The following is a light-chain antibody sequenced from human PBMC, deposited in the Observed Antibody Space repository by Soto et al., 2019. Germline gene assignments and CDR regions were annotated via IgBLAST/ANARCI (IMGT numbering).Light chain of an antibody. V-gene: IGKV1-39*01. J-gene: IGKJ1*01. CDR2: AAS. CDR3: HQNYNVPPWT. CDR1: QSISNY. Sequence: DIQMTQSPSSLSASVGDRVTITCRASQSISNYLDWYQLKPGKAPKLLIYAASSLQSGVPSRFTGSGSGTDFTLTIINLQAEDFATYYCHQNYNVPPWTFGQGTKVEIK.